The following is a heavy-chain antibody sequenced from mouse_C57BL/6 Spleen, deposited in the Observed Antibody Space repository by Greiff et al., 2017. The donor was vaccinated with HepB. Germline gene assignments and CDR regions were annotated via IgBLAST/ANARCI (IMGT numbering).Heavy chain of an antibody. CDR2: ISYDGSN. J-gene: IGHJ3*01. CDR3: ARGGVLRRFAY. D-gene: IGHD2-4*01. CDR1: GYSITSGYY. Sequence: EVHLVESGPGLVKPSQSLSLTCSVTGYSITSGYYWNWIRQFPGNKLEWMGYISYDGSNNYNPSLKNRISITRDTSKNQFFLKLNSVTTEDTATYYCARGGVLRRFAYWGQGTLVTVSA. V-gene: IGHV3-6*01.